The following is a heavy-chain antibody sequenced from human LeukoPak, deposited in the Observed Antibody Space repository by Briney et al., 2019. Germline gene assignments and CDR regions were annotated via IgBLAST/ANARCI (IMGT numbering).Heavy chain of an antibody. CDR1: GFTFSSYE. Sequence: GGSLRLSCAASGFTFSSYEMNWVRQAPGKGLEWVSYISSSGSTIYYADSVKGRFTISRDNAKNSLYLQMNSLRAEDTAVYYCARGSDTAMADIWGQGTMVTVSS. J-gene: IGHJ3*02. CDR2: ISSSGSTI. CDR3: ARGSDTAMADI. V-gene: IGHV3-48*03. D-gene: IGHD5-18*01.